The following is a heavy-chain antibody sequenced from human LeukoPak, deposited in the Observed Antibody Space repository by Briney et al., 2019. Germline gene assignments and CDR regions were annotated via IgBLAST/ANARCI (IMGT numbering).Heavy chain of an antibody. CDR2: ISSSSSYI. J-gene: IGHJ4*02. V-gene: IGHV3-21*01. CDR1: GFTFSSYS. D-gene: IGHD6-6*01. CDR3: ARDQGSSSPTIAY. Sequence: GGSLRLSCAASGFTFSSYSMNWVRQAPGKGLEWVSSISSSSSYIYYADSVKGRFTISRDNAKNSLYLQMNSLRAEDTAVYYCARDQGSSSPTIAYWGQGSLVTVSS.